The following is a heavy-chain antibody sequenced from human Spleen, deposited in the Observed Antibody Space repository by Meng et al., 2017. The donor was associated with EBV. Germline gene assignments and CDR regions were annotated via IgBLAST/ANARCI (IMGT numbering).Heavy chain of an antibody. V-gene: IGHV3-74*01. CDR2: TNEDGGIT. Sequence: EVQLVESGGGLVQPGGSLRLSCATSGFTFRNYWMHWVRQVPGKGLLWVSRTNEDGGITTYADSVRGRFLISRDNTKNTLYLQMNSLRVEDTAVYFCSRDLAGSYDDWGQGTLVTVPS. J-gene: IGHJ4*02. CDR1: GFTFRNYW. D-gene: IGHD6-25*01. CDR3: SRDLAGSYDD.